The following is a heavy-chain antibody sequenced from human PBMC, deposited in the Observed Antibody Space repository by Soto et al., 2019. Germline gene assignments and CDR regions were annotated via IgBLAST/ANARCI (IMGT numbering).Heavy chain of an antibody. Sequence: QVQLVQSGAEVKKPGASVKVSCKASGYTFTSYYMHWVRQAPGQGLEWMGIINPSGGSTSYAQKFQGRVTMTRDTSTSTVYMELSSLRSEDTAVYYCASLPLGYCSGGSCYSDYWGQGTLVTVSS. D-gene: IGHD2-15*01. V-gene: IGHV1-46*01. CDR2: INPSGGST. J-gene: IGHJ4*02. CDR3: ASLPLGYCSGGSCYSDY. CDR1: GYTFTSYY.